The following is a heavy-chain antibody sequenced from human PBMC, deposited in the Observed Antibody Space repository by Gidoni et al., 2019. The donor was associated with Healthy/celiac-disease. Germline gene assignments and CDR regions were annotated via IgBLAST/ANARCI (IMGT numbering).Heavy chain of an antibody. V-gene: IGHV1-69*01. D-gene: IGHD3-10*01. CDR3: ARSITMVQGVILYYYYGMDV. CDR2: IIPIFGTA. CDR1: GGTFSSYA. Sequence: QVQLVQSGAEVKKPGSSVKVSCKASGGTFSSYAISWVRQAPGQGLEWMGGIIPIFGTANYAQKFQGRVTITADESTSTAYMELSSLRSEDTAVYYCARSITMVQGVILYYYYGMDVWGQGTTVTVSS. J-gene: IGHJ6*02.